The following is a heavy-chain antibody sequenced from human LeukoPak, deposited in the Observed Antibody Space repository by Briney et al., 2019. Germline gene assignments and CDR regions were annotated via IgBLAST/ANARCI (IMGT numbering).Heavy chain of an antibody. CDR2: IYSGGST. J-gene: IGHJ3*02. D-gene: IGHD3-10*01. Sequence: GGSLRLSCAASGFTVSSNYMSWVRQAPGKGLEWVSVIYSGGSTYYADSVKGRFTISRDNSKNTLYLQMNSLRAEDTAVYYCARHLNSGSYYKVDAFDIWGQGTMVTVSS. V-gene: IGHV3-53*01. CDR3: ARHLNSGSYYKVDAFDI. CDR1: GFTVSSNY.